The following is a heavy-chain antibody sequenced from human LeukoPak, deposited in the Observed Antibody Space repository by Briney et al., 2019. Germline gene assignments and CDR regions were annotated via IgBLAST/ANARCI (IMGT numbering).Heavy chain of an antibody. J-gene: IGHJ4*02. D-gene: IGHD3-16*01. CDR1: GFTFSSYA. V-gene: IGHV3-23*01. CDR3: ARSGGWDFDY. Sequence: TGGSLRLSCAASGFTFSSYAMSWVRQAPGKGLEWVSAISGSGGSTYYADSVKGRFTISRDNAKNSLYLQMNSLRAEDTAVYYCARSGGWDFDYWGQGTLVTVSS. CDR2: ISGSGGST.